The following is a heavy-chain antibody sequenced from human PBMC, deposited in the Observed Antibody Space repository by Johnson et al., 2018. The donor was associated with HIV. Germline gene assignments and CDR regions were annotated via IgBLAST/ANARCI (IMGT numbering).Heavy chain of an antibody. Sequence: QVQLVESGGGVVQPGRSLRLSCAASGFTFSSYAMHWVRQAPGKGLEWVAVISYDGSEKYFADSVKGRFTISRDSSKNTLYLQINSLRAEDTAVYYCARVRITMVQGVIFGAFDIWGQGTVVTVSS. V-gene: IGHV3-30*04. CDR1: GFTFSSYA. CDR2: ISYDGSEK. CDR3: ARVRITMVQGVIFGAFDI. J-gene: IGHJ3*02. D-gene: IGHD3-10*01.